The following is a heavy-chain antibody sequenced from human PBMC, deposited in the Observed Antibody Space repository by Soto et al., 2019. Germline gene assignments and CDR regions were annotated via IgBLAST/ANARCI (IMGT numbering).Heavy chain of an antibody. CDR1: GFSFSTHY. CDR2: ISSSGSDI. V-gene: IGHV3-48*02. J-gene: IGHJ4*02. CDR3: AGDFKDGMAVATFDY. Sequence: EVQLVESGGGLVQPGGSLRLSCAASGFSFSTHYMNWVRQAPGKGLEWVSCISSSGSDIYYTDSVKGRFTISRDNAKNSLYLQMNSRRDEDTAVYYFAGDFKDGMAVATFDYWGQGALVTVSS. D-gene: IGHD2-15*01.